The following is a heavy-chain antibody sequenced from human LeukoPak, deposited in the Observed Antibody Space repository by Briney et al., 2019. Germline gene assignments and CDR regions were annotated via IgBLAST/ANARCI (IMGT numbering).Heavy chain of an antibody. D-gene: IGHD7-27*01. V-gene: IGHV4-34*01. J-gene: IGHJ6*03. CDR2: INDSGST. CDR1: GGSFSGYY. Sequence: SETLSLTCAVYGGSFSGYYWRWIRQSPGKGLEWIGEINDSGSTNYDPSLKSRVTISVDTSKNQISLKLTSVTAADTAVYYCARVAGDPIYYYYYMDVWGKGTTVTVSS. CDR3: ARVAGDPIYYYYYMDV.